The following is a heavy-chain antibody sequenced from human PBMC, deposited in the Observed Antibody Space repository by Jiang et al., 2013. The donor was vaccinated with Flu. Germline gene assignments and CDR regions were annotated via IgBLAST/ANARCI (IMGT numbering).Heavy chain of an antibody. CDR3: ARLPRV. CDR1: GAPISIYY. J-gene: IGHJ4*02. V-gene: IGHV4-59*08. Sequence: GPGLVKPSETLSLTCTVSGAPISIYYWSWIRQPPGKGLEWIGHIFYTGSTNYSPSFESRVIISVDTSKNQFSLKLTSVTAADTAMYYCARLPRVWGQGTLVTVSS. CDR2: IFYTGST.